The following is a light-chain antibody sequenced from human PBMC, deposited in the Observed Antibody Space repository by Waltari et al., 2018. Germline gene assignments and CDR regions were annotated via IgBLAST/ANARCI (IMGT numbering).Light chain of an antibody. CDR2: GAS. Sequence: ELVMTQSPATLSVSPGERATLSCRASQSVDSNLAWYQQKPGQAPRLLIYGASTRATDIPARFSGSGSETEFTLTISSLQSEDFAVYSCQQYHNWPYSFGQGTKLEIK. V-gene: IGKV3-15*01. J-gene: IGKJ2*03. CDR1: QSVDSN. CDR3: QQYHNWPYS.